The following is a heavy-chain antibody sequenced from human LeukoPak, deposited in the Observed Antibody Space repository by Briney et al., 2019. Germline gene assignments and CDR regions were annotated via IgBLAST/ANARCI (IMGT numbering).Heavy chain of an antibody. J-gene: IGHJ4*02. CDR2: ISGSGGST. CDR1: GFTFSSYA. V-gene: IGHV3-23*01. CDR3: AKDGSQWLVPTNY. D-gene: IGHD6-19*01. Sequence: GGSLRLSCAASGFTFSSYAMSWVRQAPGKGLEWVSAISGSGGSTCYADSVKGRFTISRDNSKDTLYLQMNSLRAEDTAVYYCAKDGSQWLVPTNYWGQGTLVTVSS.